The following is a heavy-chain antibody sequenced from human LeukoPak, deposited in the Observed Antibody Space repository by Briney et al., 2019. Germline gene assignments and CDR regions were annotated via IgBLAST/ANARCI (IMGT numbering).Heavy chain of an antibody. CDR2: ISGSGGST. Sequence: GGSLRLSCAASGFTFSSYAMSWVRQAPGKGLEWVSAISGSGGSTYYAASVKGRFTISRDNSKNTLYLQMNSLRAEDTAVYYCAKELYCSSTSCYTGYYYYGMDVWGQGTTVTVSS. CDR3: AKELYCSSTSCYTGYYYYGMDV. D-gene: IGHD2-2*02. J-gene: IGHJ6*02. V-gene: IGHV3-23*01. CDR1: GFTFSSYA.